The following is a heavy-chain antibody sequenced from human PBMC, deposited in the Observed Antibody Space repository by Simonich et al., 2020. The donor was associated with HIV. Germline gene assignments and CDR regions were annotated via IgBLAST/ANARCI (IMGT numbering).Heavy chain of an antibody. Sequence: VQLQQWGAGLLKPSETLSLTCAVYAGSFSGYYWSWIRQPPGKGLEWIREINHSGNTNYKSSLNRRATISVDKSKNQFSLKLSSVTATDTAIYYCARRDRELILYFDYWGQGNLVTVSS. V-gene: IGHV4-34*01. J-gene: IGHJ4*02. CDR3: ARRDRELILYFDY. CDR1: AGSFSGYY. D-gene: IGHD3-3*01. CDR2: INHSGNT.